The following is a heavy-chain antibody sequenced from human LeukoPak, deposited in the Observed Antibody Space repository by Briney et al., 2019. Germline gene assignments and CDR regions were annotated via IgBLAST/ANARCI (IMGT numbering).Heavy chain of an antibody. D-gene: IGHD3-10*01. V-gene: IGHV4-30-4*01. Sequence: SQTLSLTCTVSGGPISSGDYYWSWIRQPPGKGLEWIGYIYYSGSTYYNPSLKSRVTISVDTSKNQFSLKLSSVTAADTAVYYCARDFPPGATGYWYFDLWGRGTLVTVPS. CDR2: IYYSGST. CDR1: GGPISSGDYY. CDR3: ARDFPPGATGYWYFDL. J-gene: IGHJ2*01.